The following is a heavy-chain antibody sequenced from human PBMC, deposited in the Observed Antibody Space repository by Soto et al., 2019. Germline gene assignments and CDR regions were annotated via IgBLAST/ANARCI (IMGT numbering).Heavy chain of an antibody. CDR3: AGTTSHQWYYMDV. CDR1: GGSVSSNSAA. J-gene: IGHJ6*03. CDR2: TYYRSRWYN. Sequence: SQTLPLTCAISGGSVSSNSAAWNWIRQSPSRGLEWLARTYYRSRWYNDYAVSVRSRITVNPDTSKNQFSLQLTSVTPEDTAVYYCAGTTSHQWYYMDVWGKGTTVTVSS. D-gene: IGHD1-7*01. V-gene: IGHV6-1*01.